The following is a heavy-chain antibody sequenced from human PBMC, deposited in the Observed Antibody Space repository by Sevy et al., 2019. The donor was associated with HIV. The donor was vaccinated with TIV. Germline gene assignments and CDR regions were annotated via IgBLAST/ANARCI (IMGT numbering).Heavy chain of an antibody. Sequence: GGSLRLSCVASGFTLNSYWMSWVRQAPGKGLEWVANIKQDGSGRYYVDSVKGRFTISRDNARNLVYLQRNSLRVEDTALYYCVRAIAADGSFWGQGTLVTVSS. CDR2: IKQDGSGR. D-gene: IGHD6-13*01. CDR3: VRAIAADGSF. V-gene: IGHV3-7*01. CDR1: GFTLNSYW. J-gene: IGHJ4*02.